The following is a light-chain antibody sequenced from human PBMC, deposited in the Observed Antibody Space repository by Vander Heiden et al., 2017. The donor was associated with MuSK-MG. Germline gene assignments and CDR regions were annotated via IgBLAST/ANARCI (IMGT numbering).Light chain of an antibody. CDR2: AAS. Sequence: DIQMTQSPSSLSASVGDRVTITCRASQSISNNLNWYQQKPGKAPELLIYAASRLQSGVPSRFSGSGSGTDFTLTITRLQPEDFATYYCQQTDSTPRTFGGGTKVEIK. V-gene: IGKV1-39*01. CDR3: QQTDSTPRT. J-gene: IGKJ4*01. CDR1: QSISNN.